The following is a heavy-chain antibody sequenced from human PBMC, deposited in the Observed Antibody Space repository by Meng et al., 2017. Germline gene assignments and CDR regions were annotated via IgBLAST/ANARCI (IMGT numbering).Heavy chain of an antibody. J-gene: IGHJ4*02. V-gene: IGHV4-59*01. CDR2: IYYSGST. CDR1: GGSISSYY. CDR3: ARGYYYGSGSNFDY. Sequence: SETLSLTCTVSGGSISSYYWSWIRQPPGKGLEWIGYIYYSGSTNYNPSLKSRVTISVDTSKNQFSLKLSSVTAADTAVYYCARGYYYGSGSNFDYWGQGTLVTV. D-gene: IGHD3-10*01.